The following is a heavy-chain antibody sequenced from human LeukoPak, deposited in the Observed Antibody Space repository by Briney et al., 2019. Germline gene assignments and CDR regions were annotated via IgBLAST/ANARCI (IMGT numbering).Heavy chain of an antibody. CDR2: IYYSGST. CDR3: ARERGRLSFGEFKSGAFDI. J-gene: IGHJ3*02. V-gene: IGHV4-59*01. D-gene: IGHD3-10*01. Sequence: SETLSLTCTVSGGSISSYYWSWIRQPPGKGLEWIGYIYYSGSTNYNPSLKSRVTISVDTSKNQFSLKLSSVTAADTAVYYCARERGRLSFGEFKSGAFDIWGQGTMVTVSS. CDR1: GGSISSYY.